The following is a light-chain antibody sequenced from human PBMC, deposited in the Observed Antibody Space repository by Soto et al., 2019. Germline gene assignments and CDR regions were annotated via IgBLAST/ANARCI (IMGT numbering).Light chain of an antibody. CDR3: QQFSSSPLT. CDR2: AAS. CDR1: QSISSY. Sequence: DIQMTQSPSSLSASVGDRDIVTCRASQSISSYLTWYQQKPGQAPKLLIYAASSLQSGVPYRFSGGGSGTDFTLTISRLEPEDFAVYYCQQFSSSPLTFGGGTKVDIK. V-gene: IGKV1-39*01. J-gene: IGKJ4*01.